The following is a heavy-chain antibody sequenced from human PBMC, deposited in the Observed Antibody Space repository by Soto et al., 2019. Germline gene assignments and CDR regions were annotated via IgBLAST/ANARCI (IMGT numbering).Heavy chain of an antibody. V-gene: IGHV1-18*01. Sequence: GASVKVSCKASGYTFKSYGISWVRQAPGQGLEWVAWISVYNGETKYAQKFQDRVSLTTETSTSTAYMELRSLTSDDTAVYYCVRDRPLYSDASTGSYYYYAMDFWGQGTPVTVSS. CDR3: VRDRPLYSDASTGSYYYYAMDF. CDR2: ISVYNGET. J-gene: IGHJ6*02. D-gene: IGHD3-9*01. CDR1: GYTFKSYG.